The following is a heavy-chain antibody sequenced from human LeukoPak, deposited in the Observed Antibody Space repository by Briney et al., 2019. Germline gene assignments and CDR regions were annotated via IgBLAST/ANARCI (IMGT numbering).Heavy chain of an antibody. J-gene: IGHJ4*02. CDR2: ISAYNGNT. CDR3: AREVWFGELSERTLDY. D-gene: IGHD3-10*01. CDR1: GYIYTSYG. V-gene: IGHV1-18*01. Sequence: GASVKVSCKASGYIYTSYGISWVRQAPGQGLEWMGWISAYNGNTNYAQKLQGRVTMTTDTSTSTAYMELRSLRSDDTAVYYCAREVWFGELSERTLDYWGQGTLVTVSS.